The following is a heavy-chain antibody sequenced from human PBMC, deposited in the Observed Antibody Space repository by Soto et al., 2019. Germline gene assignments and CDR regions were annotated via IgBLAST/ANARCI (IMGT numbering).Heavy chain of an antibody. Sequence: PGGSLRLSCAASGFTFSSYEMNWVRQAPGKGLEWVSYISSSGSTIYYADSVKGRFTISRDNAKNSLYLQMNSLRAEDTAVYYYARDRGGYSSSWYVSWFDPWGQGTLVTVSS. CDR1: GFTFSSYE. CDR3: ARDRGGYSSSWYVSWFDP. V-gene: IGHV3-48*03. J-gene: IGHJ5*01. CDR2: ISSSGSTI. D-gene: IGHD6-13*01.